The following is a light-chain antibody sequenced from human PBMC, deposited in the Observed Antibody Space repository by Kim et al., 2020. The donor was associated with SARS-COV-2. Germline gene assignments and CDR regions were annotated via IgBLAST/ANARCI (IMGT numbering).Light chain of an antibody. CDR2: GAS. J-gene: IGKJ5*01. V-gene: IGKV3D-7*01. Sequence: PGERVTRSCRASQSVSSSYLTWYQQKPGQAPRLLIYGASTRATSIPARFSGSGSGTDFTLTISSLQPEDFAVYYCQQDYNLPITFGQGTRLEIK. CDR1: QSVSSSY. CDR3: QQDYNLPIT.